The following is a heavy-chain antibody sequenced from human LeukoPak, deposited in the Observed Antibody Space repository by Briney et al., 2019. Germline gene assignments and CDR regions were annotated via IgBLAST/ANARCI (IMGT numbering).Heavy chain of an antibody. D-gene: IGHD2-2*01. Sequence: ASVKLSCKASGYTFSSYDINWVRQDTGQGLEWMGWMNPNSGNTGYAQKFQGRVTMTRNTSISTAYMELSSLRSEDTAVYYCARRGGPHCSSTSCPGYWFDPWGQGTLVTVSS. J-gene: IGHJ5*02. CDR1: GYTFSSYD. CDR3: ARRGGPHCSSTSCPGYWFDP. V-gene: IGHV1-8*01. CDR2: MNPNSGNT.